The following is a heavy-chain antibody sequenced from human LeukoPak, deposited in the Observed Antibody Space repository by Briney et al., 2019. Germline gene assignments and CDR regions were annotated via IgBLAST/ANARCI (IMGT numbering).Heavy chain of an antibody. J-gene: IGHJ3*02. V-gene: IGHV3-23*01. D-gene: IGHD3/OR15-3a*01. CDR3: VREGPRGLAFDI. CDR2: ISASGGST. CDR1: GFTFSSHA. Sequence: GGSLRLSCTPSGFTFSSHAMSWVRQAPGKGLEWVSGISASGGSTFYADSVKGRFTISRDNSKNTLYLQMNGLRVEDTAVYYCVREGPRGLAFDIWGQGTMVTVSS.